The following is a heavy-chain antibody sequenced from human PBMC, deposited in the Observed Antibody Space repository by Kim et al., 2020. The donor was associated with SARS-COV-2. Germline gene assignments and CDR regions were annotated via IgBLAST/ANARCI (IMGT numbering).Heavy chain of an antibody. D-gene: IGHD2-2*01. J-gene: IGHJ4*02. CDR3: AGICGTTSCSDDY. V-gene: IGHV3-23*01. Sequence: YADSVRGRFTPSRDNPKSTVYLQMNSVRAEDTAVYYCAGICGTTSCSDDYWGQGTLVTVSS.